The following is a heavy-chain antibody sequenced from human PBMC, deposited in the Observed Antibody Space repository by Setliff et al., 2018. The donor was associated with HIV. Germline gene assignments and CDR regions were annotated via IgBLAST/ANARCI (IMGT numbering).Heavy chain of an antibody. CDR1: GYSFTSYW. CDR3: TRHILAYCAGDCYPLDY. J-gene: IGHJ4*02. Sequence: GESLKISCKGSGYSFTSYWIAWVRQMPGKGLEWMGIIYPGDSHTRYSPSFQGQVTFSADKSISTAYLQWSSLKASDTAIYYRTRHILAYCAGDCYPLDYWGQGTLVTVSS. V-gene: IGHV5-51*01. D-gene: IGHD2-21*02. CDR2: IYPGDSHT.